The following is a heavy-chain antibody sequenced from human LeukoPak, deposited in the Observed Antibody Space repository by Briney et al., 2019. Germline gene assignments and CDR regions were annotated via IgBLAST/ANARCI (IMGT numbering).Heavy chain of an antibody. J-gene: IGHJ6*03. Sequence: QTGGSLRLSCAASGFTFRSYAMQGVRQARGKGREYGSAMSSNGGSTYYANSVKGRFTISRDNSKNTLYLEMGSLRAEDMAVYYCARAGGGYYYYYMDVWGKGTTVTVSS. CDR3: ARAGGGYYYYYMDV. V-gene: IGHV3-64*01. D-gene: IGHD3-10*01. CDR1: GFTFRSYA. CDR2: MSSNGGST.